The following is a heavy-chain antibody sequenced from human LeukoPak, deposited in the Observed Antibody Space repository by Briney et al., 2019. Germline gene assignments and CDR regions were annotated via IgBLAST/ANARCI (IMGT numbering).Heavy chain of an antibody. D-gene: IGHD3-22*01. CDR1: GFTFDDYA. V-gene: IGHV3-9*01. CDR3: AKDNGYYYDSSGQNFDY. CDR2: ISWNSGSI. J-gene: IGHJ4*02. Sequence: GGSLRLSCAASGFTFDDYAMHWARQAPGKGLEWVSGISWNSGSIGYADSVKGRFTISRDNAKNSLYLQMNSLRAEDTALYYCAKDNGYYYDSSGQNFDYWGQGTLVTVSS.